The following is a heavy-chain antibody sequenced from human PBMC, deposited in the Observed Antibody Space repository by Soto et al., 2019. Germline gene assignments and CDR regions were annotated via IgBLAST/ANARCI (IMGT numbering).Heavy chain of an antibody. Sequence: QVQLQESGPGLVKPSQTLSLTCTVSGGSISSGGYYWSWIRQHPGKGLEWIGYIYYSGSTYYNPSLKSRVTISVDTSNNHFSLKLSSVTAAATAVYYCARDKSDTTVTHVWFDPWGQGTLVTVSS. J-gene: IGHJ5*02. CDR3: ARDKSDTTVTHVWFDP. D-gene: IGHD4-17*01. CDR1: GGSISSGGYY. V-gene: IGHV4-31*03. CDR2: IYYSGST.